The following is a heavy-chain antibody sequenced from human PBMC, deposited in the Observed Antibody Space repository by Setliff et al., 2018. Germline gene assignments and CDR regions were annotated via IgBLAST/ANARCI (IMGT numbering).Heavy chain of an antibody. J-gene: IGHJ6*03. CDR1: GDSIGSRRNY. Sequence: SETPSLTRTVSGDSIGSRRNYWGWFRQPAGKELEWIGQIYTSWSTNYNPSLKSRVTISLDTSKNQFSLSLTSVTAEDTAVYYCARMSGFQYIDVWDKGTTVTVSS. D-gene: IGHD3-3*01. V-gene: IGHV4-61*09. CDR3: ARMSGFQYIDV. CDR2: IYTSWST.